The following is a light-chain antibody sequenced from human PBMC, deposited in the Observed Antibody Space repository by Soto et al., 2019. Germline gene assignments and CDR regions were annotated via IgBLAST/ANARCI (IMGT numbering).Light chain of an antibody. V-gene: IGLV2-23*02. J-gene: IGLJ7*01. CDR3: CSYGGSRAV. CDR1: SSDVGSHNL. CDR2: EVS. Sequence: QSALTQPASVSGSPGQSITISCTGTSSDVGSHNLVSWYQQHPGQAPKLMIYEVSKRPLGVSARFSASKSGNTASLTLSGLRAADEADYYCCSYGGSRAVFGGGTQLTVL.